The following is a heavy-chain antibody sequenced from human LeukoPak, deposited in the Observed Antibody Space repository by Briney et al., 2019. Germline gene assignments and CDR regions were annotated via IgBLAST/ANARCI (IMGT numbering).Heavy chain of an antibody. CDR3: ARGVHSSSWYWFDP. J-gene: IGHJ5*02. CDR2: IYYSGST. D-gene: IGHD6-13*01. CDR1: GGSISSSSYY. V-gene: IGHV4-39*01. Sequence: SETLSLTCTVSGGSISSSSYYWGWIRQPPGKGLEWIGSIYYSGSTYYNPSLKSRVAISVDTSKNQFSLKLSSVTAADTAVYYCARGVHSSSWYWFDPWGQGTLVTVSS.